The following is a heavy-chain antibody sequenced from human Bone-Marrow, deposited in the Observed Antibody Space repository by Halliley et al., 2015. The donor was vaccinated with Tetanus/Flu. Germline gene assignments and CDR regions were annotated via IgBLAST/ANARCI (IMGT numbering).Heavy chain of an antibody. CDR3: ARRGQYSSSSDAFDV. D-gene: IGHD2-2*01. CDR1: GDGFDGHW. CDR2: IYPDDSDT. V-gene: IGHV5-51*01. Sequence: QLVQSGGEVKKPGESLKISCKGSGDGFDGHWIAWVRQVPGKGLEWMGIIYPDDSDTRYSQSFQGQVTFSADKSINTAYLHWNSLQASDTAIFYCARRGQYSSSSDAFDVWGQGTMVTVSS. J-gene: IGHJ3*01.